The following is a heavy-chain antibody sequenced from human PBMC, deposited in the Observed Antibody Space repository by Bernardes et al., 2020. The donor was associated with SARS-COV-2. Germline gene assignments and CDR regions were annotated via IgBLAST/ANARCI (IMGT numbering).Heavy chain of an antibody. D-gene: IGHD1-26*01. CDR1: GYTFTSYG. V-gene: IGHV1-18*04. CDR3: ARGPVGTPDF. J-gene: IGHJ4*02. CDR2: ISTYNGYT. Sequence: ASVKVSCQASGYTFTSYGVSWVRQAPGQGLEWVGWISTYNGYTNSAEKFQGRVSMTRDTSTGTVYMELSGLKSDDTAVYYCARGPVGTPDFWGQGTLVTVSS.